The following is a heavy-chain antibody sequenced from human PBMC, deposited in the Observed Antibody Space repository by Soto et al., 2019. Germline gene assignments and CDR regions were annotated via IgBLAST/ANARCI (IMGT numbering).Heavy chain of an antibody. CDR1: GFTFSNYW. D-gene: IGHD3-3*01. CDR3: TTLSITIFGVVLMDV. J-gene: IGHJ6*02. CDR2: IKQDGSEK. V-gene: IGHV3-7*02. Sequence: GGSLRLSCAASGFTFSNYWLSWVRQAPGKGLEWVANIKQDGSEKWYVDSVKGRFTISRDNAKNSLYLQMNSLRAEDTAVYYCTTLSITIFGVVLMDVWGQGTTVTVSS.